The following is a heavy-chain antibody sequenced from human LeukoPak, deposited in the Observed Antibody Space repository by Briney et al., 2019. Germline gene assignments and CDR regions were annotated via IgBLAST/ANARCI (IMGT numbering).Heavy chain of an antibody. V-gene: IGHV1-2*02. CDR3: APTAEAYTSWWKV. J-gene: IGHJ4*02. CDR2: INPDSGFT. D-gene: IGHD3-16*01. Sequence: GASVKVSCKASGYKFTDDYMHWVRQAPGQGLEFMGWINPDSGFTNYAQKFKGRVTMTRDTSISTAYLEVRSLTSDETAVYYCAPTAEAYTSWWKVWGQGTLVTVSS. CDR1: GYKFTDDY.